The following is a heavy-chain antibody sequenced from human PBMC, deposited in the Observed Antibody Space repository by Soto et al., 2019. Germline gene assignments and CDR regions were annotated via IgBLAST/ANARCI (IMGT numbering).Heavy chain of an antibody. Sequence: EVQLVESGGGLVQPGGSLRLSCAASGFTFDDYAIHWVRQIPGKGLEWVSGISWNGDATGYADSVKGRFTISRDNAKNSLYLHMDSLKSEDTAMYYSANLPLYGSGFDCWGQGTLVTVSS. CDR2: ISWNGDAT. CDR1: GFTFDDYA. CDR3: ANLPLYGSGFDC. J-gene: IGHJ4*02. V-gene: IGHV3-9*01. D-gene: IGHD3-10*01.